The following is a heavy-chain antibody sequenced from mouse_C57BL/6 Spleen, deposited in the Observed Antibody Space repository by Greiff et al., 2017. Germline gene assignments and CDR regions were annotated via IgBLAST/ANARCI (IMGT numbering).Heavy chain of an antibody. Sequence: QVQLKESGAELVKPGASVKISCEASGYAFSSYWMNWVKQRPGKGLEWIGQIYPGDGDTNYNGKFKGKATLTADKSSSTAYMQLSSLTSEDSAVYFCARSGGGNSFAYWGQGTLVTVSA. V-gene: IGHV1-80*01. CDR1: GYAFSSYW. CDR3: ARSGGGNSFAY. CDR2: IYPGDGDT. J-gene: IGHJ3*01. D-gene: IGHD2-1*01.